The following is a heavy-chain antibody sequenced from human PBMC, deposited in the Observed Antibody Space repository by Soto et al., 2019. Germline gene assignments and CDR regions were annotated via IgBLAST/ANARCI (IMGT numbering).Heavy chain of an antibody. Sequence: ASVKVSCKVSGYTLTELSMHWVRQAPGKGLEWMGGFDPEDGETIYAQKFQGRVTMTEDTSTDTAYMELSSLRSEDTAVYYCATDRRFGELHADYYYYYGMNVWGQGTTVTVSS. CDR3: ATDRRFGELHADYYYYYGMNV. V-gene: IGHV1-24*01. CDR2: FDPEDGET. D-gene: IGHD3-10*01. J-gene: IGHJ6*02. CDR1: GYTLTELS.